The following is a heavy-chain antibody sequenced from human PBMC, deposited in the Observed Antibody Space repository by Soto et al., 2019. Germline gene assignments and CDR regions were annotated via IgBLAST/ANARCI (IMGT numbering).Heavy chain of an antibody. CDR1: GFSFSSYG. J-gene: IGHJ4*02. CDR3: AKQESAWNGHFDY. V-gene: IGHV3-30*18. D-gene: IGHD1-1*01. CDR2: ISYDGTDE. Sequence: QVQLVESGGGVVQPGRSLRLSCAASGFSFSSYGMHWVRQAPGKGLEWVAMISYDGTDEYYADSAKGRFTISIDNSKIEVYLQMNSLRAEDTAVYYCAKQESAWNGHFDYWGQGTLVTVSS.